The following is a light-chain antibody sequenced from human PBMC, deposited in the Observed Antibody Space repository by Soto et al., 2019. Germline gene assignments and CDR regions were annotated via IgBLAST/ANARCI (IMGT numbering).Light chain of an antibody. CDR2: AAS. V-gene: IGKV3-20*01. CDR1: QSVSSYY. CDR3: QAGGSSPWT. Sequence: EIVLTQSPGTLSLSPGERATLSCRASQSVSSYYLAWYQQKPGQAPRLLIYAASSRATGITERFGGGGSGSDFTLTISRLEPDDFAVYYCQAGGSSPWTCGQGTEVDIK. J-gene: IGKJ1*01.